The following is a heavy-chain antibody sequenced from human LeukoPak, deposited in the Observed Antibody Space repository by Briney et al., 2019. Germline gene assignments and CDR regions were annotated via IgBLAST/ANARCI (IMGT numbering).Heavy chain of an antibody. CDR1: GYTFTSYD. Sequence: ASVKVSCKASGYTFTSYDINWVRQATGQGPEWMGWMNPNSGNTGYAQKFQGRVTMTRNTSISTAYMELSSLRSEDTAVYYCARWGVGATTVYDWGQGTLVTVSS. CDR2: MNPNSGNT. CDR3: ARWGVGATTVYD. J-gene: IGHJ4*02. V-gene: IGHV1-8*01. D-gene: IGHD1-26*01.